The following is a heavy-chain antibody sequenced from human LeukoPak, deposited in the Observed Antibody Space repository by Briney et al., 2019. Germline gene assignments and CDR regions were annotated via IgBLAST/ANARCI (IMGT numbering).Heavy chain of an antibody. CDR1: GFSFSVYG. D-gene: IGHD1-26*01. J-gene: IGHJ3*02. CDR2: IYHSGSS. V-gene: IGHV4-59*01. CDR3: VGRLEWERERDQSFDI. Sequence: GSLRLSCAASGFSFSVYGMSWVRHAPGKGLEWIGYIYHSGSSFYNPSLKSRVTISVDTSKNQFSLNLNSVTAADTALYYCVGRLEWERERDQSFDIWGQGTMVTVSS.